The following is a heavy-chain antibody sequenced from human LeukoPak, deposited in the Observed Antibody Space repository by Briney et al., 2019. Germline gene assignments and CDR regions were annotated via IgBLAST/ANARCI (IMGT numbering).Heavy chain of an antibody. Sequence: SETLSLTCIVSGGPISVDYWNWIRQAPGKGLEGIGYIYYTGRTNYNPSLASRLTISIDTSKNQFYLKLSSLTAADTAVYYCARRDDSSGYHKIFDYWGPGTLVTVSS. CDR3: ARRDDSSGYHKIFDY. J-gene: IGHJ4*02. CDR2: IYYTGRT. D-gene: IGHD3-22*01. V-gene: IGHV4-59*08. CDR1: GGPISVDY.